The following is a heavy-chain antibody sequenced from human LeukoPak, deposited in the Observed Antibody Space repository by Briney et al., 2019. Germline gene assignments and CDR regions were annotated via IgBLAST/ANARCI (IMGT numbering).Heavy chain of an antibody. CDR1: GFTFSGSA. Sequence: GGSLRLPCAASGFTFSGSAMHWVRQASGKGLEWVGRIRSKANSYATAYAASVKGRFTISRDDSKNTAYLQMNSLKTEDTAVYYCTRHLMYYYDSSGYYEDYWGQGTLVTVSS. J-gene: IGHJ4*02. CDR3: TRHLMYYYDSSGYYEDY. CDR2: IRSKANSYAT. V-gene: IGHV3-73*01. D-gene: IGHD3-22*01.